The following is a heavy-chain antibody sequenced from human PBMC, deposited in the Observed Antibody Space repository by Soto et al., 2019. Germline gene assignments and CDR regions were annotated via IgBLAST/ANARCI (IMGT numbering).Heavy chain of an antibody. D-gene: IGHD1-26*01. CDR2: ISAYNGNT. J-gene: IGHJ4*02. V-gene: IGHV1-18*04. CDR1: GYTFTSYG. CDR3: ARDLAKGGGSAGFDY. Sequence: ASVKVSCKASGYTFTSYGISWVRQAPGQGLEWMGWISAYNGNTNYAQKLQGRVTMTTDTSTSTVYMTLTRLTSDDTAVYYCARDLAKGGGSAGFDYWGQGTLVTVSS.